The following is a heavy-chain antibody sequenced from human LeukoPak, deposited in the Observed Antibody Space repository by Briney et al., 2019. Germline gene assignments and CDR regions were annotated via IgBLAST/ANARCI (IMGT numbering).Heavy chain of an antibody. CDR1: GYTFTSYD. Sequence: ASVKVSCKASGYTFTSYDINWVRQATGQGLEWMGWMNPNSGNTGYAQKFQGRVTMTRNTSISTAYMELSSLRSEDTAVYYCARDLLEQGAAAPGNWFDPWGQGTLVTVSS. CDR2: MNPNSGNT. CDR3: ARDLLEQGAAAPGNWFDP. V-gene: IGHV1-8*01. J-gene: IGHJ5*02. D-gene: IGHD6-13*01.